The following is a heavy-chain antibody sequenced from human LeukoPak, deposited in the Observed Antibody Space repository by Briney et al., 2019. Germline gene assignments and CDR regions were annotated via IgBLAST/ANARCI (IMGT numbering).Heavy chain of an antibody. Sequence: GSSVKVSCKASGGTFSSYAISWVRQAPGQGLEWMGGIIPIFGTANYAQKFQGRVTITADESTSTAYMELSSLRSEDTAVYYCVRLDGMVYAIDDAFDIWGQGTMVTVSS. CDR2: IIPIFGTA. V-gene: IGHV1-69*01. J-gene: IGHJ3*02. CDR3: VRLDGMVYAIDDAFDI. D-gene: IGHD2-8*01. CDR1: GGTFSSYA.